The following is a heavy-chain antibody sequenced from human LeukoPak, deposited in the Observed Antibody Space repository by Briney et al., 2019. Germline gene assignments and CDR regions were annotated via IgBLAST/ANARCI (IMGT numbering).Heavy chain of an antibody. D-gene: IGHD3-22*01. CDR1: GDSISGGGYY. Sequence: PSETLSLTCTVSGDSISGGGYYWSWIRQHPGKGLEWIGYIYYSGSTYYNPSLKSRVTISVDTSKNQFSLKLSSVTAADTAVYYCASSVGRYDSSGYYPIDYWGQGTLVTVSS. CDR3: ASSVGRYDSSGYYPIDY. V-gene: IGHV4-31*03. CDR2: IYYSGST. J-gene: IGHJ4*02.